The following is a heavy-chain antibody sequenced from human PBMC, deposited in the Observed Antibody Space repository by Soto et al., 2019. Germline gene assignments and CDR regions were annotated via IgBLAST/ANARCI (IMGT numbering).Heavy chain of an antibody. Sequence: PGGSLRLSCAASGFTVSSNYMSWVRQAPGKGLEWVSVIYSGGSTYYADSVKGRFTLSRDSSKNTLHLQMNSLRAEDTAVYYCVRVNSYYYGIEVWGHGTTVAVSS. V-gene: IGHV3-66*01. CDR3: VRVNSYYYGIEV. CDR2: IYSGGST. J-gene: IGHJ6*02. CDR1: GFTVSSNY.